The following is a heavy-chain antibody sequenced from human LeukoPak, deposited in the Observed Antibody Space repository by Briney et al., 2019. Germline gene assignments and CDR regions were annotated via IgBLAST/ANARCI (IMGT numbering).Heavy chain of an antibody. CDR3: ARGGDYYDSSGYYRLSDFDY. Sequence: SETLSLTCAVYGGSFSGYYWSWIRQPPGKGLEWIGEINHSGSTNYNPSLKSRVTISVDTSKNQFSLKLSSVTAADTAVYYCARGGDYYDSSGYYRLSDFDYWGQGTLVTVSS. CDR2: INHSGST. D-gene: IGHD3-22*01. V-gene: IGHV4-34*01. J-gene: IGHJ4*02. CDR1: GGSFSGYY.